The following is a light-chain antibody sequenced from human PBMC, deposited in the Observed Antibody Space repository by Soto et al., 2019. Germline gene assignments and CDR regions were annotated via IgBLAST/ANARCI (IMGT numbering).Light chain of an antibody. CDR3: QQYNRWPLT. CDR2: VAS. CDR1: QSVNSN. Sequence: EIVMTQSPATLSVSPGERATLSCRASQSVNSNLAWYQQKPGQAPRLLIYVASTRATGIPARFSGSGSGTEFTLTISILQSEDFAVYYCQQYNRWPLTFGGGTKVEIK. V-gene: IGKV3-15*01. J-gene: IGKJ4*01.